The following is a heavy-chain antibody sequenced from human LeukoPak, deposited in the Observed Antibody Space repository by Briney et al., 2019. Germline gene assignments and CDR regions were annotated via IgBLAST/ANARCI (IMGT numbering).Heavy chain of an antibody. CDR3: ARDQVYRSTWGHDDFDI. CDR2: IYYSGST. CDR1: GGSISSGTSY. V-gene: IGHV4-39*07. Sequence: MPSETLSLTCSVSGGSISSGTSYWGWIRQPPGKGLEWIGSIYYSGSTNYNPSLKSRVTMSVDTSKNQLSLKLTSVTAADTAVYYCARDQVYRSTWGHDDFDIWGQGTMVTVSS. J-gene: IGHJ3*02. D-gene: IGHD3-16*01.